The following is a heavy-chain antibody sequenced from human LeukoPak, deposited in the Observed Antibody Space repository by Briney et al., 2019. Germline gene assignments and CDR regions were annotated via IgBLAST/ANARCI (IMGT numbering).Heavy chain of an antibody. V-gene: IGHV1-69*01. CDR1: GGTFSSYA. D-gene: IGHD4-17*01. CDR3: ATTLPTVRYYYMDV. CDR2: IIPIFGTA. Sequence: GSSVKVSCKASGGTFSSYAISWVRQAPGQGLEWMRGIIPIFGTANYAQKFQGRVTITADESTSTAYMELSSLRSEDTAVYYCATTLPTVRYYYMDVWGKGTTVTVSS. J-gene: IGHJ6*03.